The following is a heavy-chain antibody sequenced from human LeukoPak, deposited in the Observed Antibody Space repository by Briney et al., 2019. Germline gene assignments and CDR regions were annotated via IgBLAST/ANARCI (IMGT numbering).Heavy chain of an antibody. CDR3: ARWITVTTVGSYYFDY. CDR1: GGSISSYY. CDR2: IYYSGST. Sequence: SETLSLTCTVSGGSISSYYWSWIRQPPGKGLEWIGYIYYSGSTYYNPSLKSRVTISVDTSKNQFSLKLSSVTAADTAVYYCARWITVTTVGSYYFDYWGQGTLVTVSS. V-gene: IGHV4-59*01. J-gene: IGHJ4*02. D-gene: IGHD4-17*01.